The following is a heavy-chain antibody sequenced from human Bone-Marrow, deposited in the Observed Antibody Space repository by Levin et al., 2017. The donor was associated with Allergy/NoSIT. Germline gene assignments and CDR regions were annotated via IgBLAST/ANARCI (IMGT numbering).Heavy chain of an antibody. Sequence: EASVKVSCAASGFTFSSYSMNWVRQAPGKGLEWVSSISSSSSYIYYADSVKGRFTISRDNAKNSLYLQMNSLRAEDTAVYYCARARVGPKNNWFDPWGQGTLVTVSS. CDR3: ARARVGPKNNWFDP. CDR1: GFTFSSYS. V-gene: IGHV3-21*01. J-gene: IGHJ5*02. CDR2: ISSSSSYI. D-gene: IGHD1-26*01.